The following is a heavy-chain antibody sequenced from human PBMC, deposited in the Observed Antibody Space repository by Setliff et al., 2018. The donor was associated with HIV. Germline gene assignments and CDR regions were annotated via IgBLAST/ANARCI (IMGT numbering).Heavy chain of an antibody. Sequence: PGGSLRLSCAASGFTFSDYYMSWIRQAPGKGLEWVSYISSSGSTIYYADSVKGRFTISRDNAKNSLYLQMNSLRAEDTAVYYCAREDRFYYDSSGYPGLWGQGTLVTVS. J-gene: IGHJ4*02. D-gene: IGHD3-22*01. CDR1: GFTFSDYY. CDR3: AREDRFYYDSSGYPGL. V-gene: IGHV3-11*04. CDR2: ISSSGSTI.